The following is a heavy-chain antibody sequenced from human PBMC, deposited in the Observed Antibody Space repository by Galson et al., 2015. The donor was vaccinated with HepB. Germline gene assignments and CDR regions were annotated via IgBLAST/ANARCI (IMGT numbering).Heavy chain of an antibody. D-gene: IGHD3-3*01. CDR3: ARDRPNYDFWSGYAGQWYFDL. Sequence: SLRLSCAASGFTFSSYSMNWVRQAPGKGLEWVSSISSSSSYIYYADSVKGRFTISRDNAKNSLYLQMNSLRAEDTAVYYCARDRPNYDFWSGYAGQWYFDLWGRGTLVTVSS. CDR1: GFTFSSYS. V-gene: IGHV3-21*01. CDR2: ISSSSSYI. J-gene: IGHJ2*01.